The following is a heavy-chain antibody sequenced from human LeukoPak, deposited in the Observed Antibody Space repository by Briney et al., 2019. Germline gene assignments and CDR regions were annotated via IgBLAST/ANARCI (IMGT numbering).Heavy chain of an antibody. V-gene: IGHV1-8*02. CDR1: GYTFTGYY. CDR3: VSTLYYYYYMDV. J-gene: IGHJ6*03. CDR2: MNPNSGNT. Sequence: GASVKVSCKASGYTFTGYYMHWVRQATGQGLEWMGWMNPNSGNTGYAQKFQGRVTMTRNTSISTAYMELSSLRSEDTAVYYCVSTLYYYYYMDVWGKGPRSPSP.